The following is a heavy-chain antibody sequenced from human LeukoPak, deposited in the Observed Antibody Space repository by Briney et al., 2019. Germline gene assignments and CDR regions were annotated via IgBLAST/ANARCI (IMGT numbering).Heavy chain of an antibody. J-gene: IGHJ5*01. CDR3: ARDQQNGYSSGWSFDS. CDR2: ISSSGSTI. D-gene: IGHD6-19*01. CDR1: GFTFSSYE. Sequence: GGSLRLSCAASGFTFSSYEMNWVRQAPGKGLEWVSYISSSGSTIYYADSVKGRFTISRDNAKNSLYLQMNSLRAEDTAVYYCARDQQNGYSSGWSFDSWGQGTLVTVSS. V-gene: IGHV3-48*03.